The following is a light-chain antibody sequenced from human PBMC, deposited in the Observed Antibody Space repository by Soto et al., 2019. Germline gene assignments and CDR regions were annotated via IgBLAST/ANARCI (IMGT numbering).Light chain of an antibody. Sequence: DVVMTQSPLSLPVTLGQPASISCRSSQSLVHSDGKTYLNWFQQRPGQSPRRLIYKVSNRDSGVPDRFSGSGSGTDFTLQISRVEAEDVGVYYCIQGTHWPPYTFGQGTKLEIK. V-gene: IGKV2-30*02. J-gene: IGKJ2*01. CDR2: KVS. CDR1: QSLVHSDGKTY. CDR3: IQGTHWPPYT.